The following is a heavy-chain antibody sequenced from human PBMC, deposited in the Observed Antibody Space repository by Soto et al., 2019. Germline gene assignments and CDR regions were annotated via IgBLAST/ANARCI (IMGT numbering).Heavy chain of an antibody. V-gene: IGHV1-46*03. CDR2: FNPSGGST. CDR3: ARSAVTTQQADY. D-gene: IGHD4-17*01. J-gene: IGHJ4*02. Sequence: QVQLVQSGSEVKKPGASVKVSCKASGYTFTNYYIHWVRQAPGQGLEWMGRFNPSGGSTKYAQKFQDKITMTRDTSTSTVYMELSSLRSEDTAMYYCARSAVTTQQADYWGQGTLVTVSS. CDR1: GYTFTNYY.